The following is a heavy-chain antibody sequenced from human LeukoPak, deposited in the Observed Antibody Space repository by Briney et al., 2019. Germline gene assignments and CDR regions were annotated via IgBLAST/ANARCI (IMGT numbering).Heavy chain of an antibody. CDR3: ARDRQATTAYDAFDI. J-gene: IGHJ3*02. CDR1: GDSISSYY. D-gene: IGHD4-17*01. V-gene: IGHV4-59*01. Sequence: PSETLSLTCTVSGDSISSYYWSWIRQPPGKGREWIGYIYYSGSTKYNPSLKSRVTISVDTSKNQFSLKLSSVTAADTAVYYCARDRQATTAYDAFDIWGRGTMVTVSS. CDR2: IYYSGST.